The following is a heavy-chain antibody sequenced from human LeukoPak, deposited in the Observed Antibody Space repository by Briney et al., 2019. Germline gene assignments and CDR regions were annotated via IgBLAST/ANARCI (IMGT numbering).Heavy chain of an antibody. V-gene: IGHV3-53*01. CDR2: IYSSGST. CDR1: GFIVSSSY. D-gene: IGHD6-19*01. Sequence: GGSLRLSCAGSGFIVSSSYTSWVRQAPGKGLEWVSAIYSSGSTDYADSVRGRFTIARDTSKNMVYLQMNSLTAEDTAIYYCARRTGAAPGEFFLHWGQGTLVTVSS. CDR3: ARRTGAAPGEFFLH. J-gene: IGHJ1*01.